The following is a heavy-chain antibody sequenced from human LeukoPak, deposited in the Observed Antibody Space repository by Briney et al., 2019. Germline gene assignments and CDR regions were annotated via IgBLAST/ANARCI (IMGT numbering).Heavy chain of an antibody. CDR2: IPYDGSNK. CDR3: ATDRNSGKYYDY. J-gene: IGHJ4*02. CDR1: GFTFSTYA. D-gene: IGHD1-26*01. Sequence: QPGGSLRLSCAASGFTFSTYAMHWVRQAPVKGLEWVAIIPYDGSNKYYADSVKGRFTISRDNSKNTLYLQMDSLRDEDTAVYYCATDRNSGKYYDYWGQGTLVTVSS. V-gene: IGHV3-30-3*01.